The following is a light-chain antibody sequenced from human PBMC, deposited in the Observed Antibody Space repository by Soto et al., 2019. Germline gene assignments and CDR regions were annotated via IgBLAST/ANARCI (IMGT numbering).Light chain of an antibody. CDR1: QRVSSSY. Sequence: EIVLTQSPATLSLSPGERATLSCRASQRVSSSYFAWFQQKPGQAPRLLIYGASSRATGTPDRFSGSGSGTDFTLTISKLEPEDFAVYYCQQYATSLYTFGQGTKLEIK. J-gene: IGKJ2*01. V-gene: IGKV3-20*01. CDR3: QQYATSLYT. CDR2: GAS.